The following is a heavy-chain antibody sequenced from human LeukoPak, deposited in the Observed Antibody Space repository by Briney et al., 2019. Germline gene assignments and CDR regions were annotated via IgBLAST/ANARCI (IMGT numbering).Heavy chain of an antibody. CDR3: ARAYSVEQWLANYYYYGMDV. Sequence: SVKVSCKASGGTFSSYAISWVRQAPGQGLEWMGGIIPIFGTANYAQKFQGRVTITADESTSTAYMELSSLRSEDTAVYYCARAYSVEQWLANYYYYGMDVWGQGPRSLSP. J-gene: IGHJ6*02. D-gene: IGHD6-19*01. CDR2: IIPIFGTA. CDR1: GGTFSSYA. V-gene: IGHV1-69*13.